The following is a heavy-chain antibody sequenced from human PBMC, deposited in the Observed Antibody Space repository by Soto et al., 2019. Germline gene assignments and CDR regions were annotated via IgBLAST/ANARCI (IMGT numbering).Heavy chain of an antibody. CDR2: MYHSGST. Sequence: SETLSLTCAVSGGSISNGGYSWSWIRQPPGKGLEWIGYMYHSGSTYYNPSLKSRVTISIDRSKNQFSLKLSSVTAADTAVYYCAGGISVIDYWGQGTLVTVSS. D-gene: IGHD3-3*02. J-gene: IGHJ4*02. CDR1: GGSISNGGYS. V-gene: IGHV4-30-2*01. CDR3: AGGISVIDY.